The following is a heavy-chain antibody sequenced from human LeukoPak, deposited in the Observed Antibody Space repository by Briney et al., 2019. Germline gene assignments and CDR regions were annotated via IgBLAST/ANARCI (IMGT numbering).Heavy chain of an antibody. Sequence: GGSLRLSCAAPGFTFSSYAMSWVRQAPGKGLEWVSAISGSGGRTYYADSVKRRFTISRDNSKNTLYLQMNSLRAEDTAVYYCAKDFLYYYDSSGYTAPYYFDYWGQGTLVTVSS. J-gene: IGHJ4*02. CDR3: AKDFLYYYDSSGYTAPYYFDY. CDR2: ISGSGGRT. V-gene: IGHV3-23*01. D-gene: IGHD3-22*01. CDR1: GFTFSSYA.